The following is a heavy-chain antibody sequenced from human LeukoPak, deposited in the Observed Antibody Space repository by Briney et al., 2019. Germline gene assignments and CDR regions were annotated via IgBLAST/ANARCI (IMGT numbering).Heavy chain of an antibody. V-gene: IGHV1-2*02. CDR2: INPKSGDT. CDR1: GYSFTGHY. D-gene: IGHD5-18*01. CDR3: ARAEDTAMVPDY. J-gene: IGHJ4*02. Sequence: GASVKVSCKASGYSFTGHYMHWVRQAPGQGLEWMGWINPKSGDTNYAQKFQGRVTMTRDMSTSTVYMELSSLRSEDTAVYYCARAEDTAMVPDYWGQGTLVTVSS.